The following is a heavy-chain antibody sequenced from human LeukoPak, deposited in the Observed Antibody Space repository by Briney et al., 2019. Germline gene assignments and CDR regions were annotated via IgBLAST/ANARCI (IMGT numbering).Heavy chain of an antibody. CDR1: GFTLSTNA. J-gene: IGHJ6*02. CDR3: AKGGSGYYYNNGMDV. Sequence: GGSLRLSCLTSGFTLSTNAMSWVRQAPGKGLEWISGISGSGASTYYADSVKGRFTISRDDSRNTLYLQMNSLRGDDTAVYYCAKGGSGYYYNNGMDVWGQGTTVTASS. V-gene: IGHV3-23*01. D-gene: IGHD3-3*01. CDR2: ISGSGAST.